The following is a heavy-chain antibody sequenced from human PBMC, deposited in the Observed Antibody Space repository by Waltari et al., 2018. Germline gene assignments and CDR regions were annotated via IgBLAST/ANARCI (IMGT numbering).Heavy chain of an antibody. V-gene: IGHV3-15*01. CDR2: IKSQSDGGTT. J-gene: IGHJ4*02. D-gene: IGHD6-13*01. CDR1: TLTFNNAG. Sequence: EVQLVESGGGLVKHGGSLRLSCGASTLTFNNAGVSWVRQAPGRGREWVGHIKSQSDGGTTDYAAAVKGRFSISRDDSKNTVDLQMSSLKTEDTAVYYCTKGTGPTAAASDYWGQGTLVTVSS. CDR3: TKGTGPTAAASDY.